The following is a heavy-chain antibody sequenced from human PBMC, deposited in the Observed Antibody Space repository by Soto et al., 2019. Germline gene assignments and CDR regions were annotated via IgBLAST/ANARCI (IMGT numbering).Heavy chain of an antibody. V-gene: IGHV3-33*01. CDR1: GFTFSSYG. Sequence: PGGSLRLSCAASGFTFSSYGMHWVRQAPGKGLEWVAVIWYDGSNKYYADSVKGRFTISRDNSKNTLYLQMNSLRAEDTAVYYCAREWQDYGDTNSYYYYYMDVWGKGTTVTVSS. CDR3: AREWQDYGDTNSYYYYYMDV. J-gene: IGHJ6*03. CDR2: IWYDGSNK. D-gene: IGHD4-17*01.